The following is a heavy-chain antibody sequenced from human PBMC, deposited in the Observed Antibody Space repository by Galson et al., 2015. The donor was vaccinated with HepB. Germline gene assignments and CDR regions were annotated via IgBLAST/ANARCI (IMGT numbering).Heavy chain of an antibody. CDR3: ATPPPLLVGNSFDY. D-gene: IGHD1-26*01. Sequence: VKVSCKVSGSTLTEYYMHWVQQTPGKGLAWMGLVDPEDGEVTYAQKFQGRITITADTSTDTVDLELRSLTSDDTAVYFCATPPPLLVGNSFDYWGQGTLLTVSS. J-gene: IGHJ4*02. CDR2: VDPEDGEV. CDR1: GSTLTEYY. V-gene: IGHV1-69-2*01.